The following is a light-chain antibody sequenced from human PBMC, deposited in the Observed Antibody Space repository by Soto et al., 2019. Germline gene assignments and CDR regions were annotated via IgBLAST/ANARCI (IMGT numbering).Light chain of an antibody. Sequence: EILLAQSPATLSLSPGERATLSCKASQDVSIFLAWYQQKPRQAPRLLIHDASNRATGVPARFSGSGSGRDFTLTINSLEPEDFAVYYCQQRSTWLYTFGQGTKLEV. V-gene: IGKV3-11*02. J-gene: IGKJ2*01. CDR1: QDVSIF. CDR3: QQRSTWLYT. CDR2: DAS.